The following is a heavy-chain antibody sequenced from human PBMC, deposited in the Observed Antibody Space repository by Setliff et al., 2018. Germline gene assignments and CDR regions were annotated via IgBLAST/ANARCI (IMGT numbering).Heavy chain of an antibody. D-gene: IGHD1-26*01. CDR2: INVGNGNT. Sequence: ASVKVSCKASGYTLTNYPIHWLRQAPGQRPEWMGWINVGNGNTKYSQEFQGRVTLTRDTSASTAYVELSSLTSEDTAVYYCVRDLGQWALDFWGQGTLVTVYS. J-gene: IGHJ4*02. V-gene: IGHV1-3*01. CDR3: VRDLGQWALDF. CDR1: GYTLTNYP.